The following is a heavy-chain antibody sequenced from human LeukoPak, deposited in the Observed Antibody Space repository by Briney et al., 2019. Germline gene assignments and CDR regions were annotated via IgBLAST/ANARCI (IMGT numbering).Heavy chain of an antibody. Sequence: GGSLRLSCAASGFTVSSNYMSWVRQAPGKGLEWVSVIYSGGSTYYADSVKGRFTISRDNSKNTLYLQMNSLRAEDTAVYYCARFRITMIADAFDIWGQGTMVTVSS. D-gene: IGHD3-22*01. CDR3: ARFRITMIADAFDI. V-gene: IGHV3-66*01. J-gene: IGHJ3*02. CDR1: GFTVSSNY. CDR2: IYSGGST.